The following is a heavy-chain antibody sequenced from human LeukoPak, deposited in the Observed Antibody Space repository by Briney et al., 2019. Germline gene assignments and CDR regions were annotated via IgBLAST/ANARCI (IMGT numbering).Heavy chain of an antibody. CDR3: ARGDILTGYYSPGAAFDI. D-gene: IGHD3-9*01. CDR1: GYTFTSYG. Sequence: ASVKVSCKASGYTFTSYGISWVRQAPGQGLEWMGWISAYNGNTNYAQKLQGRVTMTTDTSTSTAYMELRSLRSDDTAVYYCARGDILTGYYSPGAAFDIWGQGTMVTVSS. CDR2: ISAYNGNT. V-gene: IGHV1-18*01. J-gene: IGHJ3*02.